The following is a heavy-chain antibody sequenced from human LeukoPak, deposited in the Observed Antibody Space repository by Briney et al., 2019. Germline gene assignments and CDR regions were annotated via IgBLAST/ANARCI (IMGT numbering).Heavy chain of an antibody. Sequence: SETLSLTCAVSGGSISSSNWWSWVRQPPGKGLEWIGEIYHSGSTNYNPSLKSRVTISVDKSKNQFSLKLSPVTAADTAVYYCAREAPYYYDSSGYQTYYFDYWGQGTLVTVSS. J-gene: IGHJ4*02. CDR3: AREAPYYYDSSGYQTYYFDY. CDR2: IYHSGST. V-gene: IGHV4-4*02. D-gene: IGHD3-22*01. CDR1: GGSISSSNW.